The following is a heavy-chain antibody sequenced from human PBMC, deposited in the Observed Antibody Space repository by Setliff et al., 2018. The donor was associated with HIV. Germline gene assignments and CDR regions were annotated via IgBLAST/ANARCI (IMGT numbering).Heavy chain of an antibody. Sequence: SETLSLTCTVSGGSINTYYWSWIRQPPGKGLEWIAYIYGGRTSYNPSLKSRVTISIDTSKNHFTLRLSSVTVADTAVYYCARRGRFMGWFDPWGQGSLVTVSS. CDR3: ARRGRFMGWFDP. D-gene: IGHD3-3*01. V-gene: IGHV4-4*09. J-gene: IGHJ5*02. CDR1: GGSINTYY. CDR2: IYGGRT.